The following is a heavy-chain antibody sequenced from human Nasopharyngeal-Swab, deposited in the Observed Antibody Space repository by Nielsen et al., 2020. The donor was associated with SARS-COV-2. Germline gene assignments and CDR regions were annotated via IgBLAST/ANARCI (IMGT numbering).Heavy chain of an antibody. V-gene: IGHV3-21*01. D-gene: IGHD6-6*01. CDR3: ARDREAARTYYYYGMDV. J-gene: IGHJ6*02. CDR1: GFSFNTYI. CDR2: IGPSGSFT. Sequence: GESLKISCAASGFSFNTYIMNWNRQSPGKGLEWVSSIGPSGSFTYYADSVRGRFSISRDNAQNSLYLEMHSLRVDDTAVYYCARDREAARTYYYYGMDVWGQGTTVTVSS.